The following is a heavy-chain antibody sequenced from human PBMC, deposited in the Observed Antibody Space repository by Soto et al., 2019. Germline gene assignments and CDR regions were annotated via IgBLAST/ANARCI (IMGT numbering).Heavy chain of an antibody. CDR1: GFTFNSYS. CDR3: ARDGYYYDSSGYSNWFDP. V-gene: IGHV3-48*02. J-gene: IGHJ5*02. CDR2: ISSSSSTI. D-gene: IGHD3-22*01. Sequence: GGSLRLSCAASGFTFNSYSMNWVRQAPGKGLEWVSYISSSSSTIYYADSVKGRFTISRDNAKNSLYLQMNSLRDEDTAVYYCARDGYYYDSSGYSNWFDPWGQGTLVTVSS.